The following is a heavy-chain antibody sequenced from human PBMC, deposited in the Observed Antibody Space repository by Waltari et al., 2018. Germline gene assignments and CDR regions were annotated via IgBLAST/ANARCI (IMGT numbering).Heavy chain of an antibody. D-gene: IGHD2-8*01. Sequence: QVQLQQCGAGLLKPAETLSLTCAVYGGFFNDYSWCWFRQPPGKGLEWIGEIKHSGGTNYNPSIKSRITISVDTSKNQFSLKLSSVTAADTAVYYCARGQRCTNGGCYKSWFDPWGQGTLVTVSS. CDR2: IKHSGGT. J-gene: IGHJ5*02. CDR1: GGFFNDYS. CDR3: ARGQRCTNGGCYKSWFDP. V-gene: IGHV4-34*01.